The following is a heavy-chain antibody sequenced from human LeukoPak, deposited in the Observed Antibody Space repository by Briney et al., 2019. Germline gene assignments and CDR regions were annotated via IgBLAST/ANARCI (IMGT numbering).Heavy chain of an antibody. D-gene: IGHD3-22*01. J-gene: IGHJ4*02. V-gene: IGHV1-2*02. CDR3: ARIRGGYYDSSGYYRPVFDY. Sequence: ASVKVSCKASGYTFTGYYMHWVRQAPGQGLEWMGWINPNSGGTNYAQKFQGRVTMTRDTSISTAYMELSRLRSDDTAVYYCARIRGGYYDSSGYYRPVFDYWGQGTLVTVSS. CDR2: INPNSGGT. CDR1: GYTFTGYY.